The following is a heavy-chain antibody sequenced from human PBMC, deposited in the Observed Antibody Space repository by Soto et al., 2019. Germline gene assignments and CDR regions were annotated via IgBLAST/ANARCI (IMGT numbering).Heavy chain of an antibody. CDR1: GFTFSSYS. D-gene: IGHD6-6*01. Sequence: EVQLVESGGGLVQPGGSLRLSCAASGFTFSSYSMNWVRQAPGKGLEWVSYISSSSSTIYYADSVKGRFTIARDNAKNSLYLQMNILRDEDTAVYYCATDEYSSSSVFSWGQGTLVTVSS. V-gene: IGHV3-48*02. CDR3: ATDEYSSSSVFS. J-gene: IGHJ5*02. CDR2: ISSSSSTI.